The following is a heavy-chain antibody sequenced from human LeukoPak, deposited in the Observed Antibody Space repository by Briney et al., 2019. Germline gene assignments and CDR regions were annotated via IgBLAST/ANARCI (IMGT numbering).Heavy chain of an antibody. CDR3: AKGGEICSGGSCSPGY. Sequence: GRSLRLSCAASGFTFSSYGMHWVRQAPGKGLEWVAVIWYDGSNKYYADSVKGRFTISRDNSKNTLYLQMNNLRTEDTAVYYCAKGGEICSGGSCSPGYWGQGTLVTVSS. V-gene: IGHV3-33*06. J-gene: IGHJ4*02. D-gene: IGHD2-15*01. CDR2: IWYDGSNK. CDR1: GFTFSSYG.